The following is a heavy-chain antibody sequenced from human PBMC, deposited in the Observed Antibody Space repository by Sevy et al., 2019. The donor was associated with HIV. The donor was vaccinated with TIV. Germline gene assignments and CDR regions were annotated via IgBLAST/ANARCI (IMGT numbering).Heavy chain of an antibody. CDR3: AGGGFGVDY. J-gene: IGHJ4*02. D-gene: IGHD3-10*01. CDR2: IWNDGSNK. V-gene: IGHV3-33*01. CDR1: GFTFSNYG. Sequence: GGSLRLSCAASGFTFSNYGMHWVRQAPGKGLEWVAVIWNDGSNKYYADSVKGRFTISRDNSKNTLYLQMNSLRAEDTAVYYCAGGGFGVDYWGQGTLVTVSS.